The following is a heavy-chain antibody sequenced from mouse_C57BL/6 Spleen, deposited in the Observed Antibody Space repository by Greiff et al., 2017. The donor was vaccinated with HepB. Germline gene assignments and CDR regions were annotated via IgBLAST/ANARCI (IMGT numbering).Heavy chain of an antibody. Sequence: DVKLVESGGGLVQPGGSLSLSCAASGFTFTDYYMSWVRQPPGKALEWLGFIRNKANGYTTEYSASVKGRFTISRDNSQSILYLQMNALRAEDSATYYGARSYYYGSRYYFDYWGQGTTLTVSS. CDR2: IRNKANGYTT. CDR1: GFTFTDYY. V-gene: IGHV7-3*01. J-gene: IGHJ2*01. CDR3: ARSYYYGSRYYFDY. D-gene: IGHD1-1*01.